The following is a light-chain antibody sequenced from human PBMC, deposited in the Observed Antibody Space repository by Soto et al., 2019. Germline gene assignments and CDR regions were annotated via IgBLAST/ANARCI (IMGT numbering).Light chain of an antibody. CDR1: SSNIGAGYD. Sequence: QSVLTQPPSVSGAPGQRVTISCTGSSSNIGAGYDVHWYQQLPGTAPKLLIHGNRNRPSGVPDRFSASKSGTSASLAITGLQAEDEADYYCQSYDSSLSGVVFGGGTKVTVL. V-gene: IGLV1-40*01. CDR2: GNR. J-gene: IGLJ2*01. CDR3: QSYDSSLSGVV.